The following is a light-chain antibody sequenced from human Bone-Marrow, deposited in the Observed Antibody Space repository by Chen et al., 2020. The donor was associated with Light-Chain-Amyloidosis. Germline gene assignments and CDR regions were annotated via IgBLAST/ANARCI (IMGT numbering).Light chain of an antibody. CDR3: QQYGTSPLT. CDR1: QTISSNY. CDR2: GSS. J-gene: IGKJ4*01. V-gene: IGKV3-20*01. Sequence: EIVLTQSPGTLSLSPGEGANLSCRASQTISSNYLTWYQQKFGQAPRLLINGSSSRATGIPDRFTGSGSGTDFTLTINRLEPEDFAMYDCQQYGTSPLTFGGGTKVGIK.